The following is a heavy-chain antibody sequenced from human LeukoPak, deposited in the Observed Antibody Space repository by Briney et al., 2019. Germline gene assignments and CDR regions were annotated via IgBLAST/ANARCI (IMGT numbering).Heavy chain of an antibody. CDR1: GYTFTSYG. CDR2: ISAYNGNT. V-gene: IGHV1-18*01. D-gene: IGHD4-11*01. Sequence: GASVKVSCKASGYTFTSYGISWVRQAPGQGLEWMGWISAYNGNTNYAQKLQGRVTMTTGTSTSTAYMELNSLRAEDTAVYYCARVEDVYYSNRQSLYMDVWGKGTTVTVSS. CDR3: ARVEDVYYSNRQSLYMDV. J-gene: IGHJ6*03.